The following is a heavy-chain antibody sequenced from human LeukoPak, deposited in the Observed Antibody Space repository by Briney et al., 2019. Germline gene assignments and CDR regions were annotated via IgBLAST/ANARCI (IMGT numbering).Heavy chain of an antibody. CDR1: GGSISSGDYY. CDR3: ARTLLCGGDCYSAFDI. Sequence: PSQTLSLTCTVSGGSISSGDYYWSWIRQHPGKGLEWIGYIYHSGSTYYNPSLKSRVTISVDRSKNQFSLKLSSVTAADTAVYYCARTLLCGGDCYSAFDIWGQGTMVTVSS. J-gene: IGHJ3*02. D-gene: IGHD2-21*02. CDR2: IYHSGST. V-gene: IGHV4-30-2*01.